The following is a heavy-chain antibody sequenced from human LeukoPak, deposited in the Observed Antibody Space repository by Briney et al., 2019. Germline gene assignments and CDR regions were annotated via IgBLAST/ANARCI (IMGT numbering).Heavy chain of an antibody. D-gene: IGHD3-22*01. J-gene: IGHJ3*02. CDR1: GYTFTGYY. Sequence: ASVKVSCKASGYTFTGYYMHWVRQAPGQGLEWMGWINPNSGGTNYAQKFQGRITMTRDTSISTAYMELSRLRSDDTAVYYCARGAYYYDSSGYQKTLAFDIWGQGTMATVSS. CDR2: INPNSGGT. CDR3: ARGAYYYDSSGYQKTLAFDI. V-gene: IGHV1-2*02.